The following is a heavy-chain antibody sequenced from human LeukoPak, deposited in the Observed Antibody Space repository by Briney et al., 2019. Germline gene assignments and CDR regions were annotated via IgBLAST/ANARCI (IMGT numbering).Heavy chain of an antibody. CDR3: ARSGYYYDSSGSSS. V-gene: IGHV3-66*01. J-gene: IGHJ5*02. D-gene: IGHD3-22*01. Sequence: GSLRLSCAASGFTVSNNYMSWVRQAPGKGLEWVSSISGVGSTSYADSVKGRFTISRDNSRTTLYLQMDSLRPEDTAVYYCARSGYYYDSSGSSSWGQGTLVTVSS. CDR1: GFTVSNNY. CDR2: ISGVGST.